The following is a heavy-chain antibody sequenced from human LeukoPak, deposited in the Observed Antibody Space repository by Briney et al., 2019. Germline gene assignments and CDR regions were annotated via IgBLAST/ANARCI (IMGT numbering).Heavy chain of an antibody. D-gene: IGHD3-10*01. Sequence: PSETLSLTCTVSGGSISSYYWSWIRQPPGKGLEWIGYIYYSGSTNYNPSLKSRVTISVDTSKNQFSLKLSSVTAADTAVYYCAKSPSKYYYGSRDAFDIWGQGTMVTVSS. CDR1: GGSISSYY. V-gene: IGHV4-59*08. CDR3: AKSPSKYYYGSRDAFDI. CDR2: IYYSGST. J-gene: IGHJ3*02.